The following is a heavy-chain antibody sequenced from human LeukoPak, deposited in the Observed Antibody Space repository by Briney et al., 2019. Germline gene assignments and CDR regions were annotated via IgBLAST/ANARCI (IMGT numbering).Heavy chain of an antibody. Sequence: GASVKVSCKVSGYTLTELSMHWVRQAPGKGLEWMGGVDPEDGETIYAQKFQGRVIMTEDTSTDTAYMELSSLRSEDTAVYYCATRSMSSGYLFDYWGQGTLVTVSS. D-gene: IGHD3-22*01. CDR1: GYTLTELS. V-gene: IGHV1-24*01. CDR2: VDPEDGET. CDR3: ATRSMSSGYLFDY. J-gene: IGHJ4*02.